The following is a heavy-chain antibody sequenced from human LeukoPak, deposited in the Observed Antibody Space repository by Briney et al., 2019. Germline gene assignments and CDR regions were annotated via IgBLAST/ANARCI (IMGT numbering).Heavy chain of an antibody. J-gene: IGHJ6*02. Sequence: SETLSLTCTVSGGSISSSSYYWDWIRRPPGKGLEWIGSIYYSGSTYYGPSLKSRITMSVDTSKNQLSLKLSSVTAADTAVYYCARVRGSGYDPYYYYGMDVWGQGTTVTVSS. CDR3: ARVRGSGYDPYYYYGMDV. D-gene: IGHD5-12*01. CDR2: IYYSGST. V-gene: IGHV4-39*07. CDR1: GGSISSSSYY.